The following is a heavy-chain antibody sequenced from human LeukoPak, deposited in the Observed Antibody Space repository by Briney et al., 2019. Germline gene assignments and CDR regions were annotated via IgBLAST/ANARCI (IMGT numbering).Heavy chain of an antibody. CDR1: GGSISSYY. D-gene: IGHD2-2*01. V-gene: IGHV4-4*07. CDR2: MQISGIT. CDR3: ARYLVVAPYNWFDP. Sequence: SETLSLTCTVSGGSISSYYWSWIRQPAGKGLEWIGRMQISGITNYNPSLQSRVTMSLDTSKNQFSLKLSSVTAADTAVYYCARYLVVAPYNWFDPWGKGTLVTVSS. J-gene: IGHJ5*02.